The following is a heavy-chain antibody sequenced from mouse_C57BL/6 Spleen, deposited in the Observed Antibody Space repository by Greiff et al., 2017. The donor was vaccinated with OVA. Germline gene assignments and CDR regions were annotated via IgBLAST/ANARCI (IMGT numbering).Heavy chain of an antibody. J-gene: IGHJ1*03. Sequence: EVQLQQSGPGLVKPSQSLSLTCSVTGYSITSGYYWNWIRQFPGNKLEWMGYISYDGSNNYNPSLKNRISITRDTSKNQFFLKLNSVTTEDTATYYCARVYDGYYSYFDVWGTGTTVTVSS. CDR3: ARVYDGYYSYFDV. CDR2: ISYDGSN. CDR1: GYSITSGYY. D-gene: IGHD2-3*01. V-gene: IGHV3-6*01.